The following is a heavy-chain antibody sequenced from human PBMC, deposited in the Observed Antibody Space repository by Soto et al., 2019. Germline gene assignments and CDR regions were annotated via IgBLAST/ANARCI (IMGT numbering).Heavy chain of an antibody. CDR2: MNPNSGNT. CDR1: GYTFTSYD. V-gene: IGHV1-8*01. J-gene: IGHJ5*02. Sequence: ASVKVSCKASGYTFTSYDINWVRQATGQGVEYLGWMNPNSGNTGYVKKFQGRVTMTRDTSMSTAYMELSSLRSEDTAVYYFATVIKHGDYSIWFAPWGPGTLVTVSS. D-gene: IGHD4-17*01. CDR3: ATVIKHGDYSIWFAP.